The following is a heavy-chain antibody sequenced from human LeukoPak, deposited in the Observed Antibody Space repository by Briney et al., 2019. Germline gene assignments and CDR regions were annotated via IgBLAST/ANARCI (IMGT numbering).Heavy chain of an antibody. CDR3: ARDRRYFDTGGLGGPDY. CDR2: ISSSSSYI. J-gene: IGHJ4*02. CDR1: GFTFSSYS. V-gene: IGHV3-21*01. D-gene: IGHD2-8*02. Sequence: GGSLRLSCAASGFTFSSYSMNWVRQAPGKGLEWVSSISSSSSYIYYTDSMKGRFTISRDNAENSLYLQMNNLRAEDTAVYYCARDRRYFDTGGLGGPDYWGQGTLVTVSS.